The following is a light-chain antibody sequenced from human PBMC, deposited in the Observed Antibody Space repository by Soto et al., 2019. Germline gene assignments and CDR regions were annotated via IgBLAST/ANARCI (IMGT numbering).Light chain of an antibody. CDR1: QSVSSNY. Sequence: EIVLTQSPGTLSSSLGERATLSCRASQSVSSNYLAWYQQNPGQAPRLLIYGTSSRATGIPDRFSGSGSGTDFPLTISRLEPEDFAVYYCQQYGNSPRYSFGQGTKLEIK. CDR2: GTS. J-gene: IGKJ2*03. CDR3: QQYGNSPRYS. V-gene: IGKV3-20*01.